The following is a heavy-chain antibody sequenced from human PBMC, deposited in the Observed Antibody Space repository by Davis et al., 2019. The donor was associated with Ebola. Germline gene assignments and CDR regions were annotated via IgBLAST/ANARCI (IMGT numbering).Heavy chain of an antibody. D-gene: IGHD2-15*01. CDR3: ARTSDIVVVVAARDYYYGMDV. CDR1: GYTFTSYD. V-gene: IGHV1-8*01. CDR2: MNPNSGNT. Sequence: AASVKVSCKASGYTFTSYDINWVRQATGQGLEWMGWMNPNSGNTGYAQKFQGRVTITRDTSASTAYMELSSLRSDDTAVYYCARTSDIVVVVAARDYYYGMDVWGQGTTVTVSS. J-gene: IGHJ6*02.